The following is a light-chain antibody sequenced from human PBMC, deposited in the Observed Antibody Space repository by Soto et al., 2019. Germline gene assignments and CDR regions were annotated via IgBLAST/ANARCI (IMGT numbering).Light chain of an antibody. CDR2: STS. CDR3: LLYSGGALGV. CDR1: TGAVTSGHY. J-gene: IGLJ2*01. V-gene: IGLV7-43*01. Sequence: QTVVTQAPSLTVSPGGTVTLTCASSTGAVTSGHYPNWVQQKPGQVPKSLIYSTSDKPSWTPARFSGSLLGGKAALTLSSVQPEDEAEYYCLLYSGGALGVFGGGTQLTVL.